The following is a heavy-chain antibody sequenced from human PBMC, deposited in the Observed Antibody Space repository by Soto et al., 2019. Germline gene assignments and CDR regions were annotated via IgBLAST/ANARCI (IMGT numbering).Heavy chain of an antibody. V-gene: IGHV1-3*01. Sequence: ASVKVSCKASGYTFTSYAMHWVRQAPGQRLEWMGWINAGNGNTKYSQKFQGRVTITRGTSASTAYMELSSLRSEDTAVYYCARVNERITMIVVIDYGMDVWGQGTTVTVSS. D-gene: IGHD3-22*01. J-gene: IGHJ6*02. CDR1: GYTFTSYA. CDR3: ARVNERITMIVVIDYGMDV. CDR2: INAGNGNT.